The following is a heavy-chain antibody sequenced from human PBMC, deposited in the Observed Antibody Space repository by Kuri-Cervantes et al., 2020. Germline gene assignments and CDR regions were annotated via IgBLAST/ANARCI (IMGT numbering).Heavy chain of an antibody. V-gene: IGHV1-69*06. Sequence: SVKVSCKASGGTFSSYAISWVRQAPGQGLEWMGGIIPIFGTAIYAQKFQGRVTMTEDTSTDTAYMELSSLRSEDTAVYYCATDRGYSSGWYYFDYWGQGTLVTVSS. CDR1: GGTFSSYA. CDR3: ATDRGYSSGWYYFDY. J-gene: IGHJ4*02. CDR2: IIPIFGTA. D-gene: IGHD6-19*01.